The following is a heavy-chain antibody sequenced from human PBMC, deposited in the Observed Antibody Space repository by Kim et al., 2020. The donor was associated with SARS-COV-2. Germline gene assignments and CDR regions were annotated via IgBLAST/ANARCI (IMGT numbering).Heavy chain of an antibody. CDR3: ARRGSGTFWFDP. V-gene: IGHV1-46*01. D-gene: IGHD3-10*01. J-gene: IGHJ5*02. Sequence: SYAQKFPGRVTMTRDTSTSTVYMELSSLRSEDTAVYYCARRGSGTFWFDPWGQGTLVTVSS.